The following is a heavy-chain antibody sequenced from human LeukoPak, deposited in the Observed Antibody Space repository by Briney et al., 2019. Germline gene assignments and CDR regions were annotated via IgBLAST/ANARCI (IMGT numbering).Heavy chain of an antibody. Sequence: SETLSLTCTVSGGSISSYYWSWIRQPPGKGLEWIGYIYYSGSTNYNPSLKSRVTISVDTSKNQFSLKLSSVTAADTAAYYCARENYDILTGSPRDFDYWGQGTLVTVSS. D-gene: IGHD3-9*01. CDR3: ARENYDILTGSPRDFDY. CDR2: IYYSGST. V-gene: IGHV4-59*01. J-gene: IGHJ4*02. CDR1: GGSISSYY.